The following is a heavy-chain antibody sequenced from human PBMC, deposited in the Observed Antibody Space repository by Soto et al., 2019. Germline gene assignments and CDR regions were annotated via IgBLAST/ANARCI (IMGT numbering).Heavy chain of an antibody. CDR1: GFTFSSYG. CDR2: ISYDGSNK. D-gene: IGHD6-19*01. V-gene: IGHV3-30*18. Sequence: WSLRLSCAASGFTFSSYGMHWVRQAPGKGLEWVAVISYDGSNKYYADSVKGRFTISRDNSKNTLYLQMNSLRAEDTAVYYCAKDQQWLVQIPYDAFDIWGQGTMVTVSS. J-gene: IGHJ3*02. CDR3: AKDQQWLVQIPYDAFDI.